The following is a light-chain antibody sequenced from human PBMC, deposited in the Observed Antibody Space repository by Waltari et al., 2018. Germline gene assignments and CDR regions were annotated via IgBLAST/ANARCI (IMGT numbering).Light chain of an antibody. CDR1: QSVSSNY. CDR3: QQYGSSQFT. V-gene: IGKV3-20*01. J-gene: IGKJ3*01. Sequence: EIVLTQSPGTLSLSPGDRATLSCRASQSVSSNYLAWYQQKPGQAPRLLIYGASSRATGIPDMFSGSGSGTDFTLTISRLEPEDFAVYYCQQYGSSQFTFGPGTKVDIK. CDR2: GAS.